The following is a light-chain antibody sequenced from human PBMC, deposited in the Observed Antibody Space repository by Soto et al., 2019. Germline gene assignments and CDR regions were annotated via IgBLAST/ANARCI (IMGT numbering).Light chain of an antibody. Sequence: EIVLTQSPGTLSLSPGERATLSCKASQSIVSNYLAWYQRRPGQAPRLLIYGSSSRATDIPARFSGSGSGTDFTLTITRLESEDFAVYYCQQYGSSPPTVGQGNKVEF. V-gene: IGKV3-20*01. CDR1: QSIVSNY. CDR2: GSS. J-gene: IGKJ1*01. CDR3: QQYGSSPPT.